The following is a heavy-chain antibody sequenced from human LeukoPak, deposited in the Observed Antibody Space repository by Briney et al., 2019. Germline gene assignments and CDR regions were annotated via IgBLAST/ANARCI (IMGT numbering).Heavy chain of an antibody. Sequence: GGSLRLSCAASGFTFKKTWMTWVRQAPGKGLEWVANINDDGKTTNHVDSVKGRFTISRDNGRNLLYLRMNSLRADDTAVYYCTRDDGYNRFYVWGQGTMVTVSS. V-gene: IGHV3-7*01. CDR1: GFTFKKTW. CDR3: TRDDGYNRFYV. D-gene: IGHD5-24*01. CDR2: INDDGKTT. J-gene: IGHJ3*01.